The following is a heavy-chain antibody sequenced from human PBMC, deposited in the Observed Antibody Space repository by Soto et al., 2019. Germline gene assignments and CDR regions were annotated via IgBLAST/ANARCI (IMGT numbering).Heavy chain of an antibody. CDR1: GFTFSSYA. V-gene: IGHV3-30-3*01. CDR2: ISYDGSNK. J-gene: IGHJ4*01. D-gene: IGHD6-6*01. CDR3: ARDLGLSRSGVTQGDY. Sequence: PGGPLRLSCAASGFTFSSYAMHWVRQAPGKGLEWVAVISYDGSNKYYAAYVKGRFTISRDNSKNTLYLQMNSLRAEDTAVYYCARDLGLSRSGVTQGDYWGQGTLVTVSS.